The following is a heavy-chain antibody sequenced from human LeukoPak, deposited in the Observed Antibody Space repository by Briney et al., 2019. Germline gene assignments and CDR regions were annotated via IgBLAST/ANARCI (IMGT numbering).Heavy chain of an antibody. CDR3: AKEIVPAAIVLDY. Sequence: GGSLRLSCAASGFTFSSYGMSWVRQAPGKGLEWVSGITGSGGSTYYADSVKGRFTISRDNSKNTLYLQMNSLRAEDTAVYYCAKEIVPAAIVLDYWAREPWSPSPQ. J-gene: IGHJ4*02. CDR1: GFTFSSYG. D-gene: IGHD2-2*02. V-gene: IGHV3-23*01. CDR2: ITGSGGST.